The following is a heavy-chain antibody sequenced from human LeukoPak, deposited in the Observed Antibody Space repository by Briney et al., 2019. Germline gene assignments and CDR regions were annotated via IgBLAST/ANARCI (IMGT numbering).Heavy chain of an antibody. V-gene: IGHV1-8*03. D-gene: IGHD3-9*01. CDR1: GYTFTSYD. CDR3: ARGSRYHDWLSPLDS. CDR2: MNPNSGNT. J-gene: IGHJ4*02. Sequence: GASVKVSCKASGYTFTSYDINWVRQATGQGLEWMGWMNPNSGNTGYAQKFQGRVTITRNTSISTAYMELSSLRSEDTAVFYCARGSRYHDWLSPLDSWGQGTLVTVSS.